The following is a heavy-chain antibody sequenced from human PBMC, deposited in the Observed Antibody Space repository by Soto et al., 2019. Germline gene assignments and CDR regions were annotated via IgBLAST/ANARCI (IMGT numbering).Heavy chain of an antibody. V-gene: IGHV4-4*02. Sequence: QLQLQESGPGLVRPSGTLSLTCAVSGGFPSTYNWWRWVRQPPGKGLEWIGDAYHSGSTEYNPSLKSRVSISVDKSKNQISLKLTSATAADTAVYYCARSPPSSYYGGSGTFDYWGQGTLVTVSS. CDR3: ARSPPSSYYGGSGTFDY. D-gene: IGHD3-10*01. CDR1: GGFPSTYNW. J-gene: IGHJ4*02. CDR2: AYHSGST.